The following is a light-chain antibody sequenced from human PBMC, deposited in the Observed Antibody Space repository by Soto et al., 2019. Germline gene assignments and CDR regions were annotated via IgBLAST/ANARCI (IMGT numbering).Light chain of an antibody. V-gene: IGKV1-39*01. CDR3: QQSYSTPPWT. Sequence: DIQMTQSPSSLSASVGDRVTITCRASQSISSSLNWYQQKPGKAPKLLIYAASSLRSGVPSRFSGSGSGTDFTLTISSLQPEDFATYYCQQSYSTPPWTFGQGTKVEIK. J-gene: IGKJ1*01. CDR2: AAS. CDR1: QSISSS.